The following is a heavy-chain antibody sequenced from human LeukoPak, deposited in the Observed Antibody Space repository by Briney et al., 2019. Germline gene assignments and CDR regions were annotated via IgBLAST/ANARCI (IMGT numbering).Heavy chain of an antibody. CDR1: GYSFTRNW. Sequence: GESLKISCKGSGYSFTRNWIGWVRQMPGKGLEWMGIIYPGDSDTRYSPSFQGQVTISADKSISTAYLQWSSLKASDTAMYYCARHEHSWAYSLYYFDYWGQGTLVTVSS. CDR2: IYPGDSDT. CDR3: ARHEHSWAYSLYYFDY. V-gene: IGHV5-51*01. D-gene: IGHD4-11*01. J-gene: IGHJ4*02.